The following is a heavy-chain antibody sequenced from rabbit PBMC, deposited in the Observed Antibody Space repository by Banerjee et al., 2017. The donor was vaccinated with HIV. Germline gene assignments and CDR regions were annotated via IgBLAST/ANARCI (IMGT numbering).Heavy chain of an antibody. CDR3: ARGYASSDVTDLDL. CDR2: IDPVFRST. J-gene: IGHJ6*01. D-gene: IGHD1-1*01. Sequence: QQLVESGGGLVKPGASLTLTCKASGFSLSNNYVMCWVRQAPGKGLEWIGYIDPVFRSTYYASWVNGRFTISKTSSTTVTLQMTSLTAADTATYFCARGYASSDVTDLDLWGQGTLVTVS. V-gene: IGHV1S45*01. CDR1: GFSLSNNYV.